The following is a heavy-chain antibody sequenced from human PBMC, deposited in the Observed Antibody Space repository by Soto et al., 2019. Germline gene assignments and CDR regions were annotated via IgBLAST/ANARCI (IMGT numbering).Heavy chain of an antibody. CDR1: GFNFGAYA. V-gene: IGHV3-23*01. CDR2: ISGSSSGT. Sequence: GESLKISCEASGFNFGAYAMSWVRQAPGKGLEWVPGISGSSSGTYYTDSVKGRFTISRDNSKNTVYLQMNSLRGEDTAVYYCAKDRSENFWVYYYAMDVWGQGTAVTVS. CDR3: AKDRSENFWVYYYAMDV. J-gene: IGHJ6*02. D-gene: IGHD6-19*01.